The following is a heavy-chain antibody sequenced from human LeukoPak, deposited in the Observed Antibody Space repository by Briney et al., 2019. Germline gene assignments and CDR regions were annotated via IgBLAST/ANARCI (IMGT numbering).Heavy chain of an antibody. CDR1: GFTFTNSA. J-gene: IGHJ5*02. V-gene: IGHV3-23*01. Sequence: GGSLRLSCAASGFTFTNSAMSWVRQAPGKGLEWVSSVTGSGGSTYYAGSVKGRSTISRDNSKHTLYLLMNSLRAEDTAVYYCARPRLRREFDPWGQGTLVTVSS. CDR3: ARPRLRREFDP. D-gene: IGHD2-21*01. CDR2: VTGSGGST.